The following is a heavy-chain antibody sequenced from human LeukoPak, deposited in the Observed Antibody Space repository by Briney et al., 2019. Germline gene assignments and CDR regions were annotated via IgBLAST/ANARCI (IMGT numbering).Heavy chain of an antibody. CDR1: GFTFSSYS. CDR3: ARGVDYYYYYMDV. Sequence: GGSLRLSCAASGFTFSSYSMNWVRQAPGKGLEWVSSISSSSNYIYYADSAKGRFTISRDSAKNSMYLQMDSLRAEDTAVYYCARGVDYYYYYMDVWGKGTTVTVSS. V-gene: IGHV3-21*01. CDR2: ISSSSNYI. J-gene: IGHJ6*03.